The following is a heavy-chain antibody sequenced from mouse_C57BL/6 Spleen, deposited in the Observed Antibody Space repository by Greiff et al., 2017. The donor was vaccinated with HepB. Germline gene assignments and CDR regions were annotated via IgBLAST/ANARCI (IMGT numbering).Heavy chain of an antibody. CDR2: INPYNGGT. Sequence: EVQLQQSGPVLVKPGASVKMSCKASGYTFTDYYMNWVKQSHGKSLEWIGVINPYNGGTSYNQKFKGKATLTVDKSSCTAYMELNSLTSEDSAVYYCARRELGCFDYWGQGTTLTVSS. CDR1: GYTFTDYY. V-gene: IGHV1-19*01. CDR3: ARRELGCFDY. J-gene: IGHJ2*01. D-gene: IGHD4-1*01.